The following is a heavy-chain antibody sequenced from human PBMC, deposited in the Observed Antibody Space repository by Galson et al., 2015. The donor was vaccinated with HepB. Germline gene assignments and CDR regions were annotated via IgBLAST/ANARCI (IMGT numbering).Heavy chain of an antibody. CDR3: TYGSGEHFDY. D-gene: IGHD3-10*01. CDR2: IRYDGSNK. CDR1: GFTFSSYG. Sequence: SLRLSCAASGFTFSSYGMHWVRQAPGKGLEWVAFIRYDGSNKYYADSVKGRFTISRDNSKNTLYLQMNSLRAEDTAVYYCTYGSGEHFDYWGQGTLVTVSS. J-gene: IGHJ4*02. V-gene: IGHV3-30*02.